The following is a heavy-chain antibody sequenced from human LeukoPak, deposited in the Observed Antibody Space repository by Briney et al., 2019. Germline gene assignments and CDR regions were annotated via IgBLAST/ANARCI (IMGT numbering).Heavy chain of an antibody. J-gene: IGHJ4*02. V-gene: IGHV3-9*01. CDR2: ISWNSGRI. D-gene: IGHD4-17*01. CDR1: GFTFDDYA. CDR3: AILRSVTTVDY. Sequence: GGSLRLSCAASGFTFDDYAMHWVRQAPGKGLEWVSGISWNSGRIGYADSVKGRFTISRDNAKNSLYLQMNSLRVEDTALYYCAILRSVTTVDYWGQGTLVTVSS.